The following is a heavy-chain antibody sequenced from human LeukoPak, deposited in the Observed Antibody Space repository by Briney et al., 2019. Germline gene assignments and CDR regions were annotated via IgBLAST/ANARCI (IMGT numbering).Heavy chain of an antibody. V-gene: IGHV3-66*01. CDR3: GRGMRDYYGLDY. J-gene: IGHJ4*02. CDR1: GFTVSNNY. Sequence: GGSLRLSCAASGFTVSNNYMSWVRQAPGKGLEWVSIIYSGGSGGSTYYTDSVKGRFTISRDNAKNTLYLQMNRLTVEDTAVYYCGRGMRDYYGLDYWGQGILVTVSS. CDR2: IYSGGSGGST. D-gene: IGHD3-10*01.